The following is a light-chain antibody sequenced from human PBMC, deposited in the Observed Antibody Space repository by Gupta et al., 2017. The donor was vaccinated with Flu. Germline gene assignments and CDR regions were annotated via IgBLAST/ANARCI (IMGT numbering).Light chain of an antibody. J-gene: IGKJ4*01. CDR3: QQDSNYPIT. Sequence: DIQMTQSPSSLSASVGDRVTITCRARQGISNYLDWFQQKPGKAPKSLIYGVSSLQSGVPSKFSAGGSGTDFTLTISSLQPEDFAIYYCQQDSNYPITFGGGTKVEIK. CDR1: QGISNY. CDR2: GVS. V-gene: IGKV1-16*02.